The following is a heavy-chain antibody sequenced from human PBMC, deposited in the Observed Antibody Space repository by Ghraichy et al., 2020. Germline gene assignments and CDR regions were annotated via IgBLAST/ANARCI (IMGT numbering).Heavy chain of an antibody. CDR1: GFTFSSYG. CDR2: IWYDGSNK. V-gene: IGHV3-33*01. Sequence: GGSLRLSCAASGFTFSSYGMHWVRQAPGKGLEWVAVIWYDGSNKYYADSVKGRFTISRDNSKNTLYLQMNSLRAEDTAVYYCAREVAAPLAIYGMDVWGQGTTVTVSS. D-gene: IGHD2-15*01. CDR3: AREVAAPLAIYGMDV. J-gene: IGHJ6*02.